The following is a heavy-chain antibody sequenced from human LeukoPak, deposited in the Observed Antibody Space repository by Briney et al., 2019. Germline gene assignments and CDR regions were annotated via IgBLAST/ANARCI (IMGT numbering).Heavy chain of an antibody. CDR2: INPNSGGT. V-gene: IGHV1-2*02. Sequence: ASVKVSCKASGGTFSSYAISWVRQAPGQGLEWMGWINPNSGGTNYAQKFQGRVTMTRDTSISTAYMELSRLRSDDTAVYYCAREAWNPARAPYYFDYWGQGTLVTVSS. CDR3: AREAWNPARAPYYFDY. J-gene: IGHJ4*02. CDR1: GGTFSSYA. D-gene: IGHD1-1*01.